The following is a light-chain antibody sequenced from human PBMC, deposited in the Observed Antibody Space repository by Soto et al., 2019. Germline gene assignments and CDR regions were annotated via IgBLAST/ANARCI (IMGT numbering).Light chain of an antibody. CDR3: QQYGSSPYT. CDR1: QSVSSSY. J-gene: IGKJ2*01. Sequence: EIVLTQSPGTLSLSPGERVTLSCRASQSVSSSYLAWYQQKPGQAPSLFIYGASNRATGIPDRFTGSGSGKDFTLTSSRLEPEDFAVYYCQQYGSSPYTFGQGTKLEIK. CDR2: GAS. V-gene: IGKV3-20*01.